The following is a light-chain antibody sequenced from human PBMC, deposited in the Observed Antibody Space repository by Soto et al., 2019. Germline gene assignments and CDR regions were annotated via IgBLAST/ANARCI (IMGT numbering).Light chain of an antibody. CDR1: QSINSF. V-gene: IGKV3-20*01. CDR2: GAS. J-gene: IGKJ1*01. Sequence: EIVLTQSPGTLSLSPGEGATLSCRASQSINSFLAWYQQRRGQAPRLLIHGASNRATGIPDRFSGSGSGTDFTLTISRLEPEDYAVYYCQQYGHSLWTFGQGTKVDI. CDR3: QQYGHSLWT.